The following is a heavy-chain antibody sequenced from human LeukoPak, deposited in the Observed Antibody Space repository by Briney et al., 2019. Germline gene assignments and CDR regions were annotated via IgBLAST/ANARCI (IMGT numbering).Heavy chain of an antibody. CDR2: INSDGSST. Sequence: PGGSLRLSCAASGFTFSSYWMHWVRQAPGKGLVWVSRINSDGSSTSYADSVKGRFTISRDNDKNTLYLQMNSLRVEDTAVYYCARTGITMVRGSQGMDVWGQGTTVNVSS. J-gene: IGHJ6*01. V-gene: IGHV3-74*01. CDR1: GFTFSSYW. CDR3: ARTGITMVRGSQGMDV. D-gene: IGHD3-10*01.